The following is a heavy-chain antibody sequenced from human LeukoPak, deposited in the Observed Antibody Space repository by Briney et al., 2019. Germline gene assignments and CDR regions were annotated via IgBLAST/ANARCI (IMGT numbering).Heavy chain of an antibody. D-gene: IGHD3-16*01. V-gene: IGHV1-18*01. CDR1: GYTFTSYG. CDR2: ISAYNGST. CDR3: ARVGPQFWGYYYYMDV. J-gene: IGHJ6*03. Sequence: ASVKVSCKASGYTFTSYGISWVRQAPGQGLEWMGWISAYNGSTNYAQKLQGRVTMTTDTSTSTAYMELRSLRSDDTAVYYCARVGPQFWGYYYYMDVWGKGTTVTVSS.